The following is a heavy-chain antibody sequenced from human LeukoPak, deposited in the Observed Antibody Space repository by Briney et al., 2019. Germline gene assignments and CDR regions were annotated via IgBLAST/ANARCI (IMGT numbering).Heavy chain of an antibody. CDR1: GFTFSSYS. Sequence: GGSLRLSCAASGFTFSSYSMNWVRQAPGKGLEWVSSISRSSSYIYYADSVKGRFTISRDNAKNSLYLQMNSLRAEDTAVYYCARADGSSRFNFWGQGTLVTVSS. J-gene: IGHJ4*02. CDR3: ARADGSSRFNF. CDR2: ISRSSSYI. V-gene: IGHV3-21*01. D-gene: IGHD6-13*01.